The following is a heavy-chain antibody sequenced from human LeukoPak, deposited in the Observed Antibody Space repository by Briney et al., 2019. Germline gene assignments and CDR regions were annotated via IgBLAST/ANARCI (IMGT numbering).Heavy chain of an antibody. CDR1: GGSVSSGSYY. D-gene: IGHD3-22*01. CDR2: IYYSGST. Sequence: PSETLSLTCTVSGGSVSSGSYYWSWIRQPPGKGLEWIGYIYYSGSTNYNPSLKSRVTISVDTSKNQFSLKLSSVTAADTAVYYCASGYYYRTFDYWGQGTLVTVSS. CDR3: ASGYYYRTFDY. J-gene: IGHJ4*02. V-gene: IGHV4-61*01.